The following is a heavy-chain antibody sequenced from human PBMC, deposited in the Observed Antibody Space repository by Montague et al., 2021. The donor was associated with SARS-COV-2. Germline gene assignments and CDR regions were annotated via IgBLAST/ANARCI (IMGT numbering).Heavy chain of an antibody. CDR1: GGSISSSSYY. D-gene: IGHD3-3*01. CDR3: ATRLRFLEWLLLSWFDP. V-gene: IGHV4-39*01. Sequence: SETLSLTCTVSGGSISSSSYYWGWIRQPLGKGLEWIGSMYYSGSTYYNPSLKSRVTISVDTSKNHFSLRLSSVTAADTAVYYCATRLRFLEWLLLSWFDPWGQGTLVTVSS. CDR2: MYYSGST. J-gene: IGHJ5*02.